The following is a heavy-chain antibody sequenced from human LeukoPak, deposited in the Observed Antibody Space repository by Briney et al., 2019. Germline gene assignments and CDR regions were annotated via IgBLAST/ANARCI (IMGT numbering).Heavy chain of an antibody. D-gene: IGHD2-15*01. CDR2: INWNGGST. V-gene: IGHV3-20*04. CDR3: ARVRGSLRDDAFDI. J-gene: IGHJ3*02. CDR1: GFTFDDYG. Sequence: GGSLRLSCAASGFTFDDYGMGWVRQAPGKGLEWVSGINWNGGSTGYADSVKGRFTISRDNAKNSLYLQMNSLRAEDTALYYCARVRGSLRDDAFDIWGQGTMVTVSS.